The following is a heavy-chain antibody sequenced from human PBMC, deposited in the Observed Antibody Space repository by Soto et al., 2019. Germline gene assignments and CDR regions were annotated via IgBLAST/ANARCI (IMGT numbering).Heavy chain of an antibody. D-gene: IGHD6-25*01. V-gene: IGHV5-51*01. J-gene: IGHJ4*02. Sequence: GESLKISCKGSGYSFTSYWIGWVRQMPGKGLEWMGIIYPGDSDTRYSTSFQGQVTISADKSISTAYLQWSSLKASDTAMYYCARSPPCATIAAYYFDYWGQGTLVTVSS. CDR3: ARSPPCATIAAYYFDY. CDR1: GYSFTSYW. CDR2: IYPGDSDT.